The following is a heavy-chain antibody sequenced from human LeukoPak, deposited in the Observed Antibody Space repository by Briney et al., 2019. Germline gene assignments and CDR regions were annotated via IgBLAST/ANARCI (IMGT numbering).Heavy chain of an antibody. V-gene: IGHV3-53*01. CDR2: IYSDGST. Sequence: GGSLRLSCAASGFTVSNNYMTWVRQAPGKGLEWVSLIYSDGSTYYGGTVKGRCTISRDNSKNTLYVQMTSLRVEDTAVYYCARGLFLSGYLDAFDIWGKGTVVTVSS. D-gene: IGHD3-22*01. CDR1: GFTVSNNY. J-gene: IGHJ3*02. CDR3: ARGLFLSGYLDAFDI.